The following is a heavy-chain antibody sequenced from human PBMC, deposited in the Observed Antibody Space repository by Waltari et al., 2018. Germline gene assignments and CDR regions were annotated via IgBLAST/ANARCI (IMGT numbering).Heavy chain of an antibody. J-gene: IGHJ3*01. Sequence: GCIRQPRGQGLEWTGTITYSGATFYNPSIRSRVTISLDTSKNQFYLKLNSVTAADTAVYYCATYVGAAVGTAALDVWGQGTMVTVSS. CDR2: ITYSGAT. CDR3: ATYVGAAVGTAALDV. D-gene: IGHD6-13*01. V-gene: IGHV4-39*01.